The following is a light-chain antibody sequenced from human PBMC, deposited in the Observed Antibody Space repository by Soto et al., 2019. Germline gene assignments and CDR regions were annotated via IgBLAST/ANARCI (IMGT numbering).Light chain of an antibody. CDR2: GAS. V-gene: IGKV3-15*01. Sequence: EIVMTQSPATLSVSPGERATLSCRASQSVSSNLAWYQQKPVQAPRLHIYGASTRATGIPARFSGSGSGTEFTLTISSLQSEDFAVYYCQQYNNWPLTFGGGTKVEIK. CDR3: QQYNNWPLT. CDR1: QSVSSN. J-gene: IGKJ4*01.